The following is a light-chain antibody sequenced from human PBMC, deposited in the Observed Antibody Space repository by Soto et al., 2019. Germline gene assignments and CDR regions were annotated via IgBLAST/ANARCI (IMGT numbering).Light chain of an antibody. CDR1: SSNIGNNY. V-gene: IGLV1-51*01. J-gene: IGLJ2*01. CDR2: DNN. Sequence: QSALTQSPSVSAAPGQKVTISCSGSSSNIGNNYVSWYQQLPGTAPKLLIYDNNKRPSGIPDRFSGSKSGTSGTLDITGLQTGDEADYYCATWDGSLPGEVFGGGNKLTVL. CDR3: ATWDGSLPGEV.